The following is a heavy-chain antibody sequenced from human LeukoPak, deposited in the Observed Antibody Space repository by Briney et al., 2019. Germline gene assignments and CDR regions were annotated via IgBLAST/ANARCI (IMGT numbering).Heavy chain of an antibody. CDR2: IKRTTDGGTT. Sequence: GGSLRLSCTASGFTFSNAWMSWVRQAPGKGLERVGRIKRTTDGGTTEYAAPMKDRFTISRDDSKNTLYLQINSLKTEDTALYYCATDLLDVWGQGTTVTVSS. J-gene: IGHJ6*02. CDR1: GFTFSNAW. CDR3: ATDLLDV. V-gene: IGHV3-15*01.